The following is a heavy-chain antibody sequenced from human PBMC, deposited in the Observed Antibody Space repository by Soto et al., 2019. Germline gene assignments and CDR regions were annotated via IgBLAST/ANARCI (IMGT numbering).Heavy chain of an antibody. V-gene: IGHV3-11*01. CDR3: PRDDGNHDTVLVSGFLVTRSTDL. D-gene: IGHD2-21*02. J-gene: IGHJ2*01. CDR1: GCTLSDYY. CDR2: ISSSGSTI. Sequence: GGSERLSFADSGCTLSDYYMSWIRQAPGKGLEWVSYISSSGSTIYYADSVKGRFTISRDNAKNSLYLQMNSLRAEDTAVYYCPRDDGNHDTVLVSGFLVTRSTDL.